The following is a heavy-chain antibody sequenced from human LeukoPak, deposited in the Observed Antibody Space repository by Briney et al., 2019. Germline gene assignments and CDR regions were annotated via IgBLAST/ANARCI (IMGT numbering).Heavy chain of an antibody. CDR2: IWYDGSNK. Sequence: GRSLRLSCAASRFTFSNHGMHWVRQAPGKGLEWVAVIWYDGSNKYYADSVKGRFTISRDNSKNTLYLQMNSLRAEDTAMYYCARDRGVSYFDYWGQGTQVTVSS. V-gene: IGHV3-33*08. J-gene: IGHJ4*02. CDR3: ARDRGVSYFDY. CDR1: RFTFSNHG. D-gene: IGHD3-10*01.